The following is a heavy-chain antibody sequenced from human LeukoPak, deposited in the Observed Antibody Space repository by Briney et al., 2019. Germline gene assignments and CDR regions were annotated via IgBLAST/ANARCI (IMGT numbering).Heavy chain of an antibody. V-gene: IGHV3-11*06. CDR2: ISANSGYI. Sequence: SGGSLRLSCAASGFTFSDYYMSWIRQAPGKGLEWVSYISANSGYIKFADSVRGRFTISRDNAKNSLYLQMNSLRAEDTAVYYCARGKVPSDYYYGMDVWGQGTTVTVSS. J-gene: IGHJ6*02. CDR3: ARGKVPSDYYYGMDV. CDR1: GFTFSDYY.